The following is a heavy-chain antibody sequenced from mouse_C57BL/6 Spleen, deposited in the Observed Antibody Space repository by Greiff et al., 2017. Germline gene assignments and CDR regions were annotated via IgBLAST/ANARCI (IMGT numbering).Heavy chain of an antibody. CDR1: GFTFSSYA. D-gene: IGHD1-1*01. CDR3: ARDGYYGSGFDY. CDR2: ISDGGSYT. J-gene: IGHJ2*01. Sequence: EVQRVESGGGLVKPGGSLKLSCAASGFTFSSYAMSWVRQTPEKRLEWVATISDGGSYTYYPDNVKGRFTISRDNAKNNLYLQMSHLKSEDTAMYYCARDGYYGSGFDYWGQGTTLTVSS. V-gene: IGHV5-4*01.